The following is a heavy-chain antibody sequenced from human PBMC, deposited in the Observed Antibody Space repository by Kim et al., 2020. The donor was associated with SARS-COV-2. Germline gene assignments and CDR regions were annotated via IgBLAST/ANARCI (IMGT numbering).Heavy chain of an antibody. CDR3: VTDAHESDWLLDS. Sequence: GGSLRLSCSASEFDFSFYAMHWVRQAPGKGLEYVSGIKSNGGSIHYANSVKGRFTISRDNSKNTLYLQMNSLRLEDTAVYYCVTDAHESDWLLDSWGQGT. D-gene: IGHD2-21*02. J-gene: IGHJ4*02. CDR1: EFDFSFYA. CDR2: IKSNGGSI. V-gene: IGHV3-64D*09.